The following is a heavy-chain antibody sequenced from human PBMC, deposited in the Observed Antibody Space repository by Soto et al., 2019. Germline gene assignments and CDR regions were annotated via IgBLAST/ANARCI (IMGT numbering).Heavy chain of an antibody. CDR3: AKDWSHYGSGSYYVDV. CDR2: ISGSGGST. J-gene: IGHJ6*02. CDR1: GFTFSSYA. V-gene: IGHV3-23*01. Sequence: GGSLRLSCAASGFTFSSYAMSWVRQAPGKGLEWVSAISGSGGSTYYADSVKGRFTISRDNSKNTLYLQMNSLRAEDTAVYYCAKDWSHYGSGSYYVDVWGQGTTVTVSS. D-gene: IGHD3-10*01.